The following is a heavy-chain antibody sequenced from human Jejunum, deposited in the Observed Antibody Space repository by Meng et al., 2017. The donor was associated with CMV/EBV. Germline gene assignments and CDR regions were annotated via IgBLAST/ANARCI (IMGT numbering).Heavy chain of an antibody. CDR1: LSFRSYA. CDR2: VGGSGGIA. Sequence: LSFRSYAMRWVRRAPGQGVERVSGVGGSGGIALYADSVKGRFTNSRDNSKSTLYLQMNSLRADDTALYYCAKGQYYDIFTGYFDYWGPGTVVTVSS. V-gene: IGHV3-23*01. D-gene: IGHD3-9*01. J-gene: IGHJ4*02. CDR3: AKGQYYDIFTGYFDY.